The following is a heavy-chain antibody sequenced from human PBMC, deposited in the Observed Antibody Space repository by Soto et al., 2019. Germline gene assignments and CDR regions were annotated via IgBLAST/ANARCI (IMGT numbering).Heavy chain of an antibody. CDR1: GYTFSTYG. CDR2: TSGNNDKK. D-gene: IGHD5-12*01. CDR3: ARESRGYEDY. Sequence: QVQLVQSGAEVTKPGASVKVSCKASGYTFSTYGISWVRQDPGQGLEWMGWTSGNNDKKNYSQKFKGRVTMTTDTSTNTAYLELRSRSTDNTALYYCARESRGYEDYWGQGTLVIVSS. V-gene: IGHV1-18*01. J-gene: IGHJ4*02.